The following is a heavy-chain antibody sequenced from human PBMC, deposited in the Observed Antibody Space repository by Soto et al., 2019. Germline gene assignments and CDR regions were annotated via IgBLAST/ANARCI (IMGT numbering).Heavy chain of an antibody. Sequence: GGSLRLSCAASGFTFSSYGMHWVRQAPGKGLEWVAVISYDGSNKYYADSVKGRFTISRGNSKNTLYLQMNSLRAEDTAVYYCAKQDIVVVPAAIPSAPIRMDVWGQGTTVTVSS. CDR2: ISYDGSNK. V-gene: IGHV3-30*18. J-gene: IGHJ6*02. CDR3: AKQDIVVVPAAIPSAPIRMDV. D-gene: IGHD2-2*01. CDR1: GFTFSSYG.